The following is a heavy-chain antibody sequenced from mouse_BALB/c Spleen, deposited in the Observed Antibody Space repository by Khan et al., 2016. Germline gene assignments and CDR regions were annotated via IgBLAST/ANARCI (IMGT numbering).Heavy chain of an antibody. J-gene: IGHJ3*01. Sequence: EVKLLESGGGLVQPGGSLKLSCAASGFDFSRYWMSWVRQAPGKGLEWIGEINSDSSTINYTPSLKDQIIISRDNAKTTLSLQMSKVRSEDTALYYCVREGEYDEAWLAYWGQGTLVTVSA. CDR1: GFDFSRYW. V-gene: IGHV4-1*02. CDR3: VREGEYDEAWLAY. D-gene: IGHD2-12*01. CDR2: INSDSSTI.